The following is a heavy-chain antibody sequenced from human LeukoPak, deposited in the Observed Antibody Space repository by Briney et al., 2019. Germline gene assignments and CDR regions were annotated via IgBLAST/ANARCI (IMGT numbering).Heavy chain of an antibody. V-gene: IGHV3-9*01. Sequence: GRSLRLSCAASGFTFDDYAMHWVRQAPGKGLEWVSGISWNSGSIGYADSVKGRFTISRDNAKNSLYLQTNSLRAEDTALYYCAKDTNYDSSGYPDYWGQGTLVTVSS. CDR2: ISWNSGSI. J-gene: IGHJ4*02. CDR3: AKDTNYDSSGYPDY. D-gene: IGHD3-22*01. CDR1: GFTFDDYA.